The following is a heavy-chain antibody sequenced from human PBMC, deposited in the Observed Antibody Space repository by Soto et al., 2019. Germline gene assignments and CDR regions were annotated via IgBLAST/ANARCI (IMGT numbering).Heavy chain of an antibody. CDR2: IIPIFGTA. J-gene: IGHJ5*02. CDR1: GGTFSSYA. CDR3: ARDGYCRGGSCYSGWFGP. Sequence: QVQLVQSGAEVKKPESSVKVSCKASGGTFSSYAISWVRQAPGQGLEWMGGIIPIFGTASYAQKFQGRVTITADKSRSTAYMELSSLRSEDTAVYDCARDGYCRGGSCYSGWFGPWGQGDLVTVSS. V-gene: IGHV1-69*06. D-gene: IGHD2-15*01.